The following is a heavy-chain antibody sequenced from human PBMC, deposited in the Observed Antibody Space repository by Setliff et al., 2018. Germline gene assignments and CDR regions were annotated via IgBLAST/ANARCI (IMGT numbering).Heavy chain of an antibody. CDR2: IKSKTDGGTT. J-gene: IGHJ4*02. Sequence: GGSLRLSCAASGFTFSNAWMSWVRQAPGKGLEWVGRIKSKTDGGTTDYAAPVKGRFTISRDDSKNTLYLQMNSLKTEDTAVYYCAKRQWLLSTIDYWGQGTLVTVSS. D-gene: IGHD6-19*01. CDR1: GFTFSNAW. CDR3: AKRQWLLSTIDY. V-gene: IGHV3-15*01.